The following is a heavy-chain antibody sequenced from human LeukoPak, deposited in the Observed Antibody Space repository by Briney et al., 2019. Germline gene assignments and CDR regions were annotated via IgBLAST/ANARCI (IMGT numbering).Heavy chain of an antibody. CDR1: GGSISSYY. Sequence: SETLSLTCTVSGGSISSYYWSWIRQPPGKGLEWIGYIYYSGSTNYNPSLKSRVTISVDTSKNQFSLKLNSVTAADTAVYYCAKEPYDSSGYYSPNFDYWGQGTLVTVSS. D-gene: IGHD3-22*01. CDR3: AKEPYDSSGYYSPNFDY. V-gene: IGHV4-59*01. J-gene: IGHJ4*02. CDR2: IYYSGST.